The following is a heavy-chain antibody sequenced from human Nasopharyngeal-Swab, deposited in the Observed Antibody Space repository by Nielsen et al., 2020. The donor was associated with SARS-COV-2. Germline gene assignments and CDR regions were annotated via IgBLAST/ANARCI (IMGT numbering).Heavy chain of an antibody. CDR3: ARFRLTTVVTPVAFDI. V-gene: IGHV4-4*02. CDR2: IYQSGST. Sequence: WIRQPPGKGMEWIGEIYQSGSTNYNPSRKSRVTISVDKSKNQFSLKLSSGTAADTAVYYCARFRLTTVVTPVAFDIWGQGTMVTVSS. D-gene: IGHD4-23*01. J-gene: IGHJ3*02.